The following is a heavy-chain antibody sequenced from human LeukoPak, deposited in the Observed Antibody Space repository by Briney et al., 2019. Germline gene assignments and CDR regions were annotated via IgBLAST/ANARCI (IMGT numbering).Heavy chain of an antibody. J-gene: IGHJ1*01. CDR3: EVGLEELLMFRAEYFQH. V-gene: IGHV4-39*07. D-gene: IGHD3-10*01. CDR2: IYYSGST. CDR1: GGSISSYY. Sequence: SETLSLTCTVSGGSISSYYWSWIRQPPGKGLEWIGSIYYSGSTYYNPSLKSRVTISVDTSKNQFSLKLSSVTAADTAVYYCEVGLEELLMFRAEYFQHWGQGTLVTVSS.